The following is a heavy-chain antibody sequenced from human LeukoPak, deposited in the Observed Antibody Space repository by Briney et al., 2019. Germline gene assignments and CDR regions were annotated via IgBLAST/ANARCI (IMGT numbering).Heavy chain of an antibody. CDR2: ISSSGDHT. J-gene: IGHJ3*02. CDR3: ASSVRSSWDVPNDAFDI. Sequence: GGSLRLSCAASGFTLSDYSMHWIRQAPGKGLEYVSAISSSGDHTYYANSVKGRFTISRDNSKNTLYLQMGSLRAEDMAVYYCASSVRSSWDVPNDAFDIWGQGTMVTVSS. V-gene: IGHV3-64*01. D-gene: IGHD6-13*01. CDR1: GFTLSDYS.